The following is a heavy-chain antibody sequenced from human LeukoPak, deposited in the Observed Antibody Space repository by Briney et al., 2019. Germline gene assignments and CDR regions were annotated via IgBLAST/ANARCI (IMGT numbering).Heavy chain of an antibody. CDR1: GFTFSSYA. V-gene: IGHV3-30-3*01. Sequence: GDSLRLSCAASGFTFSSYAMHWVRQAPGKGLEWVAVISYDGSNKYYADSVKGRFTISRDNSKNTLYLQMNSLRAEDTAVYYCARDLGDTYGSVGDFDYWGQGTLVTVSS. CDR2: ISYDGSNK. CDR3: ARDLGDTYGSVGDFDY. J-gene: IGHJ4*02. D-gene: IGHD3-10*01.